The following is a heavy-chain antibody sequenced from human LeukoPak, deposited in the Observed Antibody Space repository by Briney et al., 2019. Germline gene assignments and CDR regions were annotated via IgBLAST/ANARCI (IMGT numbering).Heavy chain of an antibody. CDR1: GFTFSSHE. J-gene: IGHJ5*02. V-gene: IGHV3-48*03. Sequence: GGSLRLSCAASGFTFSSHEMNWVRQPPGKGLEWVSYISSGGSTIYYADSVKGRFTVSRDNAKNSLYLQMNSLRAEDTALYYCARDVWFDPWGKGTLVTVSS. CDR2: ISSGGSTI. CDR3: ARDVWFDP.